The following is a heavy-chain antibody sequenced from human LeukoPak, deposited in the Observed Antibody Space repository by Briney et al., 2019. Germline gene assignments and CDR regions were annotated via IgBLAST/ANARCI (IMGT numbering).Heavy chain of an antibody. V-gene: IGHV3-48*03. CDR1: GFTFSSYE. J-gene: IGHJ4*02. Sequence: GGSLRLSCAASGFTFSSYEMNWVRQAPGKGLEWVSYISSGSTIYDSDSVKGRFTISRDNAKDSLNLQMNSLRAEDTAVYYCARESIAVAGAPFDYWGQGTLVTVSS. D-gene: IGHD6-19*01. CDR3: ARESIAVAGAPFDY. CDR2: ISSGSTI.